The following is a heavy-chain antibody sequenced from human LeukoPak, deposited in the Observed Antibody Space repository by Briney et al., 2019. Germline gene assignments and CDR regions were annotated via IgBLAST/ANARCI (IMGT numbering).Heavy chain of an antibody. CDR1: GGSISSYY. Sequence: SETLSLTCTVSGGSISSYYWSWIRQPPGKGLEWIGYIYYSGSTNYNPALKSRVTILVDTSKNQFSLKLSSVTAADTAVYYCARCRHSDWLLEAFDIWGQGTMVTVSS. V-gene: IGHV4-59*01. J-gene: IGHJ3*02. D-gene: IGHD3-9*01. CDR2: IYYSGST. CDR3: ARCRHSDWLLEAFDI.